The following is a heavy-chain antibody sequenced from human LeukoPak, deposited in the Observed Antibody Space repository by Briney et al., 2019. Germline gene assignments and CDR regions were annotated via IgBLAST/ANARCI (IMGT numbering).Heavy chain of an antibody. CDR1: GYTLTVYY. J-gene: IGHJ4*01. D-gene: IGHD5-18*01. CDR3: AREGSGYTYGRGSYFDY. CDR2: INPNSGDT. Sequence: GASVKVSCKASGYTLTVYYIHWVRQAPGQGLEWMGRINPNSGDTNFAQKFQGRVTMTRDTSISTACMDLSGLRPDDTAVYYCAREGSGYTYGRGSYFDYWGHGILVTVSS. V-gene: IGHV1-2*06.